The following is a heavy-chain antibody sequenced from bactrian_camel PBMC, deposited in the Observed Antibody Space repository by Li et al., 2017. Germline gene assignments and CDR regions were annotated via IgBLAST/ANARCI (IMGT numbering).Heavy chain of an antibody. CDR3: AADHPYMTAIQALGVPFRY. CDR2: INSDGSTH. Sequence: VQPGGSLRLSCKVSGALLSTHGLTWLRQAEGKGLLWLGTINSDGSTHYRDMDNVKGRFLLSKDNAENTAYLQLNRLTTEDTAMYYCAADHPYMTAIQALGVPFRYWGQGTQVTVS. CDR1: GALLSTHG. J-gene: IGHJ6*01. V-gene: IGHV3S40*01. D-gene: IGHD3*01.